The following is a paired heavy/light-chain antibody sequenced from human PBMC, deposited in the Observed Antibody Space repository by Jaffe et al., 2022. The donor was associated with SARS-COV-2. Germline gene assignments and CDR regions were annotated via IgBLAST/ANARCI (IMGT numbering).Heavy chain of an antibody. CDR1: GFTFSSYA. Sequence: EVHLLESGGGLVQPGESLRLSCAASGFTFSSYAMTWVRQAPGKGLQWVSSISGSGGGTYYADSVMGRFTISRDNSRNTLFLQMNSLRAEDTATFYCAKVMSYSWNYVGYYGMDVWGQGTTVTVSS. J-gene: IGHJ6*02. CDR3: AKVMSYSWNYVGYYGMDV. CDR2: ISGSGGGT. D-gene: IGHD1-7*01. V-gene: IGHV3-23*01.
Light chain of an antibody. CDR3: SSYAGSNNLV. CDR1: SSDVGGYNF. Sequence: QSALTQPPSASGSPGQSVTISCTGTSSDVGGYNFVSWYQQHPAKTPKLMIYEDTKRPSGVPDRFSGSKSGNTASLTVSGLQAEDEANYYCSSYAGSNNLVFGGGTKLTVL. V-gene: IGLV2-8*01. CDR2: EDT. J-gene: IGLJ2*01.